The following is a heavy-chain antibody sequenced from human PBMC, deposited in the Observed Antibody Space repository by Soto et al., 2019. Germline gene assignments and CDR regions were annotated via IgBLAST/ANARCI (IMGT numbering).Heavy chain of an antibody. CDR3: ARLGRITMVRGVIIGYYYGMDV. D-gene: IGHD3-10*01. J-gene: IGHJ6*02. V-gene: IGHV4-30-2*01. CDR2: IYHSGST. Sequence: SETLSLTCTVSGGSISSGGYSWSWIRQPPGKGLEWIGYIYHSGSTYYNPSLKSRVTISVDRSKNQFSLKLSSVTAADTAVYYCARLGRITMVRGVIIGYYYGMDVWGQGTTVTVS. CDR1: GGSISSGGYS.